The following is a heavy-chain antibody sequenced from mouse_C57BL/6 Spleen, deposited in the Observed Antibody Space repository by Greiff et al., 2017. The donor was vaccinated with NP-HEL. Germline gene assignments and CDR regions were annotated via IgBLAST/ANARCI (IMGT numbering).Heavy chain of an antibody. Sequence: EVKLMESGGGLVKPGGSLKLSCAASGFTFSSYAMSCVRQTPEKRLEWVATISDGGSYTYYPDNVKGRFTISRDNAKNNLYLQMSHLKSEDTAMYYCASDYGNYEGWYFDVWGTGTTVTVSS. CDR2: ISDGGSYT. J-gene: IGHJ1*03. D-gene: IGHD2-1*01. CDR3: ASDYGNYEGWYFDV. CDR1: GFTFSSYA. V-gene: IGHV5-4*03.